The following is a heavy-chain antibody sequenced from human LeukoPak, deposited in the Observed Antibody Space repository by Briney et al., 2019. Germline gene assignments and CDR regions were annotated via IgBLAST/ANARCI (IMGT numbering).Heavy chain of an antibody. D-gene: IGHD2-21*02. CDR1: GYTFTSYY. Sequence: ASVTVSCTASGYTFTSYYMHWVRQAPGQGLEWMGIINPSGGSTSYAQKFQGRVTMTRDTSTSTVYMELSSLRSEDTAVYYCAREAGDENEYNWFDPWGQGTLVTVSS. J-gene: IGHJ5*02. V-gene: IGHV1-46*01. CDR3: AREAGDENEYNWFDP. CDR2: INPSGGST.